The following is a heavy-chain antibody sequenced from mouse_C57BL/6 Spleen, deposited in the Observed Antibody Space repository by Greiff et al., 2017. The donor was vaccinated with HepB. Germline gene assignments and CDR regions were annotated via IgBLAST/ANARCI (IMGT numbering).Heavy chain of an antibody. J-gene: IGHJ1*03. Sequence: VQLQQPGAELVRPGTSVKLSCKASGYTFTSYWMHWVKQRPGQGLEWIGVIDPSDSYTNYNQKFKGKATLTVDTSSSTAYMQLSSLTSEDSAVYYCARRDDYETLYWYFDVWGTGTTVTVSS. CDR1: GYTFTSYW. V-gene: IGHV1-59*01. D-gene: IGHD2-4*01. CDR3: ARRDDYETLYWYFDV. CDR2: IDPSDSYT.